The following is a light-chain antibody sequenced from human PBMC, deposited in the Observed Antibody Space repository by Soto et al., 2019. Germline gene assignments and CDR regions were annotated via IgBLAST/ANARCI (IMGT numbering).Light chain of an antibody. J-gene: IGKJ1*01. CDR1: QSLLHSNGYNY. CDR3: MQALENTWT. CDR2: LGS. Sequence: DVVVTQSPLFLPVTPGEPASISCRSSQSLLHSNGYNYLDWYLQKPGQSLQLLIYLGSNRASGVPDRFSGSGSGTNFTLKISRVEAEDVGLYYCMQALENTWTFGQGTKVDIK. V-gene: IGKV2-28*01.